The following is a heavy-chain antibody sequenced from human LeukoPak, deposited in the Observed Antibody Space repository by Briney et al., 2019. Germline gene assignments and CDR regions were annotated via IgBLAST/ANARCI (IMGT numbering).Heavy chain of an antibody. CDR2: INPNSGGT. J-gene: IGHJ4*02. D-gene: IGHD3-10*01. CDR3: ARGPAELTIRLIWFGELSGGVDY. CDR1: GYTFTGYY. Sequence: ASVKVSCKASGYTFTGYYMHWVRQAPGQGLEWMGWINPNSGGTNYAQKFQGRVTMTRDTSISTAYMELSRLRSDDTAVYYCARGPAELTIRLIWFGELSGGVDYWGQGTLVTVSS. V-gene: IGHV1-2*02.